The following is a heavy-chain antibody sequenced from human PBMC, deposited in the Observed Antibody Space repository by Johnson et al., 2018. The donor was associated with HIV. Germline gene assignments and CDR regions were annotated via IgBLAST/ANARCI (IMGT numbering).Heavy chain of an antibody. CDR3: ARASGEWDAFDI. V-gene: IGHV3-30*14. D-gene: IGHD3-10*01. CDR1: GFTFSSYA. Sequence: QVQLVESGGGLVKPGRSLRLSCAASGFTFSSYAMHWVRQAPGKGLEWVAVISYDGSNKYYADSVKGRFTISRDNSKNTLYLQMGSLRAEDMAVYYCARASGEWDAFDIWGQGTMVTLSS. CDR2: ISYDGSNK. J-gene: IGHJ3*02.